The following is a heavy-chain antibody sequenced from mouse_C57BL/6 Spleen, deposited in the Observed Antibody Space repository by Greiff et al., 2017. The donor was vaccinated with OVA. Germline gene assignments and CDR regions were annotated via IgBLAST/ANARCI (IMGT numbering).Heavy chain of an antibody. CDR2: IYPGSGNT. D-gene: IGHD2-4*01. CDR1: GYTFTDYY. Sequence: VQLQESGAELVRPGASVKLSCKASGYTFTDYYINWVKQRPGQGLEWIARIYPGSGNTYYNEKFKGKATLTAEKSSSTAYMQLSSLTSEDSAVYFCARDYDYDGGRFAYWGQGTLVTVSA. CDR3: ARDYDYDGGRFAY. J-gene: IGHJ3*01. V-gene: IGHV1-76*01.